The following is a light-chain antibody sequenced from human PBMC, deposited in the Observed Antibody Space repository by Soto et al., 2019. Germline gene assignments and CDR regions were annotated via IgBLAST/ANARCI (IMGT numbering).Light chain of an antibody. CDR3: SSYASDNTVV. J-gene: IGLJ2*01. Sequence: QSALTQPASVSGSPGRSITISCTGTSSDVGGYNYVSWYQQHPGKAPKFMIYDVSNRPSGVSDRFSGSKSGNTASLTISGLQAEDEADYYCSSYASDNTVVFGGGTKLTVL. V-gene: IGLV2-14*03. CDR2: DVS. CDR1: SSDVGGYNY.